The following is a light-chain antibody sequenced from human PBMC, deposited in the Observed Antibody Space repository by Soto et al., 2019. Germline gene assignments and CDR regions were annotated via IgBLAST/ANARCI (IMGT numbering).Light chain of an antibody. V-gene: IGLV2-14*01. Sequence: QSVLTQPASVSGSPGQSVTISCTGTNSDVGAYNFVSWYQQHPGKAPKVMIYEVSNRPSGISNRFSGSKSGNTASLTISGLQAEDEADYYCCSYAGSYTFVFGTGTKVTVL. CDR2: EVS. J-gene: IGLJ1*01. CDR3: CSYAGSYTFV. CDR1: NSDVGAYNF.